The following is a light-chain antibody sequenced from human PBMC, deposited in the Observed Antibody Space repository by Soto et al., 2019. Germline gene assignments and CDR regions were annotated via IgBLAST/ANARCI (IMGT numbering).Light chain of an antibody. J-gene: IGKJ5*01. V-gene: IGKV1-9*01. CDR3: QQLLSYPVT. CDR1: QVISRY. CDR2: AAS. Sequence: IQLTQSPSFLSASVGDRVTITCRASQVISRYLAWDQQKQGKAPKLLIYAASTLQSRVPLTFSRSGSGTSFTLTISSLQPEDFATYYCQQLLSYPVTFGQGTRLESK.